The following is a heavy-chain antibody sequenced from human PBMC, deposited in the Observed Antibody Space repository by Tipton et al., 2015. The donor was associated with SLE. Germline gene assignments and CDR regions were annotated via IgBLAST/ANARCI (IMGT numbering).Heavy chain of an antibody. CDR2: IYSGGST. CDR1: GFTVSSNY. V-gene: IGHV3-66*01. D-gene: IGHD6-13*01. CDR3: ARGVAAAGRGYFQH. Sequence: SLRLSCAASGFTVSSNYMSWVRQAPGKGLEWVSVIYSGGSTYYADSVKGRFTTSRDNSKNTLYLQMNSLRAEDTAVYYCARGVAAAGRGYFQHWGQGTLVTVSS. J-gene: IGHJ1*01.